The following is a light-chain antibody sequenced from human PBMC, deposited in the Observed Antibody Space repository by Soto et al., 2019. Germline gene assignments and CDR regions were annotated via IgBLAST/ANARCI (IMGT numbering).Light chain of an antibody. V-gene: IGKV3-20*01. CDR2: AVS. CDR1: QTVSSNY. Sequence: EIVLTQSPGTLSLSPGERATLSCRASQTVSSNYLAWYQQKPGQAPRLLIYAVSSRATGIPDRFSGSGSGRDFTLTISRLEPEDFAVDYCQQFGSSSGTFGQGTKVEIK. J-gene: IGKJ1*01. CDR3: QQFGSSSGT.